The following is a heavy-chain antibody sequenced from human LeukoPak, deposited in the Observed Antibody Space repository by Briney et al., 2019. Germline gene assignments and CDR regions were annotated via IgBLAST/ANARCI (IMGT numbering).Heavy chain of an antibody. Sequence: PSETLSLTCTVSGASFSTSSYYWSWIRQPAGKGLECIGRIYTRGSTNYNPSLKSRVTISVDTSKNQFSLKLSSVTAADTAVYYCAREGIAAAGTEYYFYYYMDVWGKGTTVTISS. CDR2: IYTRGST. J-gene: IGHJ6*03. CDR1: GASFSTSSYY. V-gene: IGHV4-61*02. CDR3: AREGIAAAGTEYYFYYYMDV. D-gene: IGHD6-13*01.